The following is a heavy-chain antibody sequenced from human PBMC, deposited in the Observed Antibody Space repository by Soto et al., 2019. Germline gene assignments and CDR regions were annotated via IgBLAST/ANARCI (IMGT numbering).Heavy chain of an antibody. Sequence: GGSLRLSCAASGFTFSSYGMHWVRQAPGKGLEWVSSISSSSSYIYYADSVKGRFTISRDNAKNSLYLQMNSLRAEDTAVYYCARGGGVEFEEFPYYYGMDVWGQGTTVT. CDR3: ARGGGVEFEEFPYYYGMDV. V-gene: IGHV3-21*01. J-gene: IGHJ6*02. CDR2: ISSSSSYI. D-gene: IGHD3-10*01. CDR1: GFTFSSYG.